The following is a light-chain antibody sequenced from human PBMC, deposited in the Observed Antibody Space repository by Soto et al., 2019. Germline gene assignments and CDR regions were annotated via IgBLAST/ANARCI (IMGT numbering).Light chain of an antibody. CDR1: SSNIGNNY. Sequence: QSVLTQPPSVSAAPGQKVTISCSGSSSNIGNNYVSWYQQLPGTAPKLLIYDNNYRPSGIPDRFSGSRSGTSATLGITGLQTGDEADYYCATWDNSLRSWVFGGGTQLTVL. V-gene: IGLV1-51*01. J-gene: IGLJ3*02. CDR3: ATWDNSLRSWV. CDR2: DNN.